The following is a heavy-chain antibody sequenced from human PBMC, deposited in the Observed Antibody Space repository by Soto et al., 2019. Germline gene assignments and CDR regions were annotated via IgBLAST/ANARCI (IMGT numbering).Heavy chain of an antibody. CDR2: MYANGTT. Sequence: QVQLQESGPGLVKPSETLSLTCTVSGGSISPYFWSWIRQPAGKGLEWIGRMYANGTTNYNPSLKSRVSMSIATSENQFSLNLRSVTAADTAVYYCARDGGYTGYEQGNPFDIWGQGTMVSVSS. J-gene: IGHJ3*02. V-gene: IGHV4-4*07. CDR3: ARDGGYTGYEQGNPFDI. CDR1: GGSISPYF. D-gene: IGHD5-12*01.